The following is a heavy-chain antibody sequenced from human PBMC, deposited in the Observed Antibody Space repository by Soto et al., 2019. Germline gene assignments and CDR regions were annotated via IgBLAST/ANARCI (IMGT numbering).Heavy chain of an antibody. CDR1: GFTFNSYG. D-gene: IGHD5-12*01. CDR2: IWYDGSNK. Sequence: GGSLRLSCAASGFTFNSYGMHWVRQAPGKGLEWVAVIWYDGSNKYYADSVKGRFTISRDNSKNTLYLQMNSLRAEDTAVYYCARDRAIYGGYPLTTFWFDPWGQGTLVTVSS. V-gene: IGHV3-33*01. J-gene: IGHJ5*02. CDR3: ARDRAIYGGYPLTTFWFDP.